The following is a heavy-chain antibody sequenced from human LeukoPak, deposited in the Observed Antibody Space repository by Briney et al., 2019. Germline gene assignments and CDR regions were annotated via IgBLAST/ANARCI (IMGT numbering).Heavy chain of an antibody. D-gene: IGHD2-2*01. J-gene: IGHJ3*02. CDR2: INHSGST. V-gene: IGHV4-34*01. Sequence: ETLSLTCAVYGGSFSGYYWSWIRQPPGKGLEWIGEINHSGSTNYNPSLKSRVTISVDTSKNQFSLKLSSVTAADTAVYYCARGTPYCSSTSCYASGAFDIWGRGTMVTVSS. CDR3: ARGTPYCSSTSCYASGAFDI. CDR1: GGSFSGYY.